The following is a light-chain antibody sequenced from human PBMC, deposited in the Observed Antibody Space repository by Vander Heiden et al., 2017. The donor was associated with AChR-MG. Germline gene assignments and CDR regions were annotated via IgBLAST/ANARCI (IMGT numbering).Light chain of an antibody. V-gene: IGKV3D-15*01. CDR3: QQNDNLPRT. Sequence: VTTQSPATLSVSAGERATLSCRASQSISSYLDWYQQKPGQAPRLLIYGAFTRATGVPARFSGSGSGTEFTLTISSLQSEDFAAYYCQQNDNLPRTFGPGTKVEIK. CDR1: QSISSY. CDR2: GAF. J-gene: IGKJ3*01.